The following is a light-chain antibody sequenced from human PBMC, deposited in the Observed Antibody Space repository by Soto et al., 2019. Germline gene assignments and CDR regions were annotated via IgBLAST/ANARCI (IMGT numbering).Light chain of an antibody. V-gene: IGLV2-8*01. CDR2: EVV. J-gene: IGLJ1*01. Sequence: QSVLTEPPCAIGCPGPSVTISCTRTKGDIGVYDFVSWYQHHPGKAPRLIIYEVVQRPSGVPDRFSGSKSGNTASLTVSGLQAADEADYFCKSYAGSNTYVFGSGTKV. CDR1: KGDIGVYDF. CDR3: KSYAGSNTYV.